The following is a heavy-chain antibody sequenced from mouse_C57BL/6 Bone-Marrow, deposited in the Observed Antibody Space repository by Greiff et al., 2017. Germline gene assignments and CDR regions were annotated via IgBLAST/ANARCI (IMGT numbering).Heavy chain of an antibody. CDR3: ASSNWAWFAY. V-gene: IGHV1-64*01. J-gene: IGHJ3*01. CDR2: IHPNSGST. CDR1: GYTFTSYW. Sequence: VQLQQPGAELVKPGASVKVSCKASGYTFTSYWMHWVKQRPGQGLEWIGMIHPNSGSTNYNEKFKSKATLTVDKSSSTAYMQLSSLTSEDSAVYYCASSNWAWFAYWGQGTLVTVSA. D-gene: IGHD4-1*01.